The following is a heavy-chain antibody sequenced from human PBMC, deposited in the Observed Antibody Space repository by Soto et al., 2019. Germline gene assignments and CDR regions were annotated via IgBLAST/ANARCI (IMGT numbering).Heavy chain of an antibody. Sequence: QVQLVESGGGVVQPGRSLRLSCAASGFTFSNYGMHWVRQAPGKGLEWVAVISFDGSNEYYADSVRGRFTISRDSSRYTLDLQMNSLTAEDTAVYYCAKDRSVGCGDDCHYDHWGQGTLVTVS. CDR3: AKDRSVGCGDDCHYDH. CDR1: GFTFSNYG. D-gene: IGHD2-21*02. J-gene: IGHJ4*02. CDR2: ISFDGSNE. V-gene: IGHV3-30*18.